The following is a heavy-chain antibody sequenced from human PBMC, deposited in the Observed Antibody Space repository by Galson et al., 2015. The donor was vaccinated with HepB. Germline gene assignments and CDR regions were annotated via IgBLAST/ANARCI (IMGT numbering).Heavy chain of an antibody. CDR2: ISAYNGNT. J-gene: IGHJ4*02. V-gene: IGHV1-18*01. CDR3: ARAGSGRGYCSGGSCYLFDY. D-gene: IGHD2-15*01. Sequence: SVKVSCKASGGTFSSYGISWVRQAPGQGLEWMGWISAYNGNTNYAQKLQGRVTMTTDTSTSTAYMELRSLRSDDTAVYYCARAGSGRGYCSGGSCYLFDYWGQGTLVTVSS. CDR1: GGTFSSYG.